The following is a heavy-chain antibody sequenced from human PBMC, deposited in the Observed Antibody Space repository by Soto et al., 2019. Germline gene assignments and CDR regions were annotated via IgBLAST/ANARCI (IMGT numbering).Heavy chain of an antibody. Sequence: GSLRLSCAASGFSFISYAMSWVRQAPGKGLEWVSTISGSDGKTFYADSVKGRFSISRDTSKNMLYLQMNNLRGDDTAVYYCVRWSYLDYWGQGTRVTVSS. V-gene: IGHV3-23*01. J-gene: IGHJ4*02. CDR3: VRWSYLDY. CDR1: GFSFISYA. D-gene: IGHD3-3*01. CDR2: ISGSDGKT.